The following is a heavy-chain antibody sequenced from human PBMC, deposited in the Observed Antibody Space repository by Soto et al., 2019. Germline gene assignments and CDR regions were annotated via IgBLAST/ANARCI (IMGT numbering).Heavy chain of an antibody. V-gene: IGHV1-8*01. CDR2: MNPNTGSA. D-gene: IGHD2-15*01. Sequence: ASVKVSCKASGYSLTSYDINWVRQASGQGLEWMGWMNPNTGSAGSAQKFQGRLTITRDTSINTAFMELSSLTSEDTAVYYCVKGGLYSLTGNDRGQGTLVTVSS. CDR3: VKGGLYSLTGND. J-gene: IGHJ4*02. CDR1: GYSLTSYD.